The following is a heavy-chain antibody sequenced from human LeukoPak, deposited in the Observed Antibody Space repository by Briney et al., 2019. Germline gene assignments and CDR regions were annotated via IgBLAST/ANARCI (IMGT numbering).Heavy chain of an antibody. Sequence: KPSETLSLTCAVYGGSFSGYYWSWIRQPPGKGLEWIGEINHSGSTNYNPSLKSRVTISVDTSKNQFSLKLSSVTAADTAVYYCASLSWTHEWSDNWGQGTLVTVSS. V-gene: IGHV4-34*01. CDR2: INHSGST. CDR3: ASLSWTHEWSDN. J-gene: IGHJ4*02. D-gene: IGHD5-18*01. CDR1: GGSFSGYY.